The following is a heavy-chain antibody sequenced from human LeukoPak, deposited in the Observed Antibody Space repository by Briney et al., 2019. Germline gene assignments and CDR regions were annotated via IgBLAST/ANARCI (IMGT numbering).Heavy chain of an antibody. V-gene: IGHV1-18*01. D-gene: IGHD1-26*01. CDR2: ISGDNGDT. J-gene: IGHJ4*02. CDR3: ARDRYGVRSGSCDY. Sequence: GASVKVSCKASGYTFTNYGISWVRQAPGQGLEWMGWISGDNGDTNYAQKLQGRVTMTTDTSTSTAYMELRSLRYDDTAVYYCARDRYGVRSGSCDYWGQGTLVTVSS. CDR1: GYTFTNYG.